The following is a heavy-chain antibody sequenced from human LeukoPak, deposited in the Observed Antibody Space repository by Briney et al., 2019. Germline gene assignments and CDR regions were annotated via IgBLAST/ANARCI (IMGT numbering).Heavy chain of an antibody. Sequence: GGSLRLSCTGFIFSNYAVSWVRQAPGKGLEWVSAVSGDGVRTFYADSVKGRFTISRDNSMSTLSLQMNSLRAEDTAVYYCAKEQDDQLLLSHFDYWGQGILVTVSS. CDR2: VSGDGVRT. D-gene: IGHD2-2*01. CDR1: GFIFSNYA. CDR3: AKEQDDQLLLSHFDY. V-gene: IGHV3-23*01. J-gene: IGHJ4*02.